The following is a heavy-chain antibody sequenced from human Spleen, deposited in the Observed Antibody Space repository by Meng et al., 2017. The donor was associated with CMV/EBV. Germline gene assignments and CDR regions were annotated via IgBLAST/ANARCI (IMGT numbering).Heavy chain of an antibody. Sequence: GESLKISCAASGFTFGSYGMHWVRQAPGKGLEWVAFIRYDGSNKYYADSVKGRFTISRDNSKNTLYLQMNSLRAEDTAVYYCAKDPDSSGYYKCYFDYWGQGTLVTVSS. V-gene: IGHV3-30*02. CDR1: GFTFGSYG. CDR2: IRYDGSNK. J-gene: IGHJ4*02. CDR3: AKDPDSSGYYKCYFDY. D-gene: IGHD3-22*01.